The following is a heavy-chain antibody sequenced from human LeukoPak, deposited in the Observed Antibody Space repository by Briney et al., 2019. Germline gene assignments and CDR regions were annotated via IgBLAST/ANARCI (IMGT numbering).Heavy chain of an antibody. V-gene: IGHV4-39*07. J-gene: IGHJ4*02. CDR2: IYYSGST. CDR1: GGSISSSSYY. Sequence: PSETLSLTCTVSGGSISSSSYYWGWIRQPPGKGLEWIGSIYYSGSTYYNPSLKSRGTISVDTSKNQFSLKLSSVTAADTAVYYCVGTDGGWLQLTVGGSFDYWGQGTLVTVSS. CDR3: VGTDGGWLQLTVGGSFDY. D-gene: IGHD5-24*01.